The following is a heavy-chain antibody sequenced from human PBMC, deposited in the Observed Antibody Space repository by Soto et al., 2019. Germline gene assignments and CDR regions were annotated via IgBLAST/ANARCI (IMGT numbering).Heavy chain of an antibody. Sequence: QVQLVQSGAEVKKTGSSVKVSCKASGGTFSSYSINWVRQAPGQGLEWMGEIIPIFGTANYAQKFQCRVTITADESTSTAYMELSSLRSEDTAVYYCARDGGRHSGGIDYWGQGTLVTVSS. CDR2: IIPIFGTA. D-gene: IGHD1-26*01. CDR3: ARDGGRHSGGIDY. J-gene: IGHJ4*02. CDR1: GGTFSSYS. V-gene: IGHV1-69*01.